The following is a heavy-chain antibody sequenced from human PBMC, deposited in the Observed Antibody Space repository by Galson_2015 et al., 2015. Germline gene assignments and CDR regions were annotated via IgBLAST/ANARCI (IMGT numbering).Heavy chain of an antibody. V-gene: IGHV3-11*04. D-gene: IGHD3-10*01. CDR1: GFTFSDYY. J-gene: IGHJ6*02. CDR3: AGTLWFGELLYPRGMDV. Sequence: SLRLSCAASGFTFSDYYMSWIRQAPGKGLEWVSYISSSGSTIYYADSVKGRFTISRDNAKNSLYLQMNSLRAEDTAVYYCAGTLWFGELLYPRGMDVWGQGTTVTVSS. CDR2: ISSSGSTI.